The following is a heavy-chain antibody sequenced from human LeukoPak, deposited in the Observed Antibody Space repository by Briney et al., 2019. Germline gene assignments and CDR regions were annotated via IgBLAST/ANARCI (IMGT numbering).Heavy chain of an antibody. D-gene: IGHD3-22*01. V-gene: IGHV4-4*07. CDR3: ARDLGYDSSGYHY. CDR2: IYTSGST. Sequence: SETLSLTCAVSGDSFSTSYWIWIRQPAGKGLEWIGRIYTSGSTNYNPSLKSRVTMSIDTSKKQFSLKLSSVTAADTAVYYCARDLGYDSSGYHYWGQGTLVTVSS. J-gene: IGHJ4*02. CDR1: GDSFSTSY.